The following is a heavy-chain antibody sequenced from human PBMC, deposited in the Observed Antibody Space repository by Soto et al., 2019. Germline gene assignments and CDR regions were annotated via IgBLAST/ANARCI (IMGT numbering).Heavy chain of an antibody. CDR1: GFTFSSYS. Sequence: GGSLRLSCAASGFTFSSYSMNWVRQAPGKGLEWVSSISSSSSYIYYADSVKGRFTISRDNAKNSLYLQMNSLRAEDTAVYYCARDRMVRGVIQGGAFDIWGQGTMVTV. J-gene: IGHJ3*02. V-gene: IGHV3-21*01. D-gene: IGHD3-10*01. CDR2: ISSSSSYI. CDR3: ARDRMVRGVIQGGAFDI.